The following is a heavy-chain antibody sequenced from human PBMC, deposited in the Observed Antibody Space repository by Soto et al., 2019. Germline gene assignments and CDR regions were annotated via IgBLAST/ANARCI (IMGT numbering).Heavy chain of an antibody. CDR3: ARVGTSSSWAFDY. J-gene: IGHJ4*02. CDR2: INAGNGNT. D-gene: IGHD6-13*01. CDR1: GYTFTSYA. V-gene: IGHV1-3*01. Sequence: APVKVSCKASGYTFTSYAMHWVRQAPGQRLEWMGWINAGNGNTKYSQKFQGRVTITRDTSASTAYMELSSLRSEDTAVYYCARVGTSSSWAFDYWGQGTLVTVSS.